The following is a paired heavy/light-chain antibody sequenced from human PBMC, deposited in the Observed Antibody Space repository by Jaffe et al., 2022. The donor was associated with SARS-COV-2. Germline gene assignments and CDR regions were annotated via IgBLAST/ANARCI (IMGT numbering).Light chain of an antibody. Sequence: QLVLTQSPSASASLGASVKLTCTLSRGHSTYAIAWHQQQPEKGPRYLMRVHSDGSHIAGDGIPDRFSGSSSGTERYLTISGLQSEDEADYYCETWGTGIHVFGPGTKVNVL. CDR3: ETWGTGIHV. CDR2: VHSDGSH. V-gene: IGLV4-69*01. CDR1: RGHSTYA. J-gene: IGLJ1*01.
Heavy chain of an antibody. CDR2: INPSGGLT. J-gene: IGHJ4*02. V-gene: IGHV1-46*01. CDR1: GYTFTSYY. D-gene: IGHD4-17*01. Sequence: QVQLVQSGAEVKEPGASVKVSCKASGYTFTSYYIHWVRQAPGQGLEWMGQINPSGGLTVYAQNFQGRVTLSRDTSARTVYMELSSLRLEDTAVYYCAREEYGDQIDYWGQGTLVTVSS. CDR3: AREEYGDQIDY.